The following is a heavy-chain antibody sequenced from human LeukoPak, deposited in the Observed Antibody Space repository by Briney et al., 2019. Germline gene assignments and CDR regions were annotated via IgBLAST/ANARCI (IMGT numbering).Heavy chain of an antibody. D-gene: IGHD6-25*01. CDR1: GYTFTGYY. J-gene: IGHJ4*02. V-gene: IGHV1-2*02. CDR3: ARAEAATLNFDY. Sequence: GASVKVSCKASGYTFTGYYIYWVRQAPGQGLEWMGWINPKSGGTNYAQNFQGRITMTRDTSISTAYMELSRLTSDDTAVYYCARAEAATLNFDYWGQGTLVTVSS. CDR2: INPKSGGT.